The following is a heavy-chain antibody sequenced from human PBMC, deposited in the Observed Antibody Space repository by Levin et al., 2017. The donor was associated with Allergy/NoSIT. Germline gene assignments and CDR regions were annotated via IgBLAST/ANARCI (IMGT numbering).Heavy chain of an antibody. CDR3: ARGERFGSGWYVY. CDR2: INPNSGAT. V-gene: IGHV1-2*06. J-gene: IGHJ4*02. Sequence: ASVKVSCKASGYTFSGYYMHWVRQAPGQGLEWMGRINPNSGATDYAQIFEGRVTMTRDTSISTAYMVLSSLRSDDTAMYYCARGERFGSGWYVYWGQGTLVTVSS. D-gene: IGHD6-19*01. CDR1: GYTFSGYY.